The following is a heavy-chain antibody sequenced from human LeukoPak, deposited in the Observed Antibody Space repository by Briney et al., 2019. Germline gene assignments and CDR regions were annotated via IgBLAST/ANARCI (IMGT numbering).Heavy chain of an antibody. D-gene: IGHD2-2*01. CDR3: ATGVPAAMLPYYFDY. CDR2: FDPEDGET. CDR1: GYTLTELS. Sequence: HRASVKVSCKVSGYTLTELSMHWVRQAPGKGLEWMGGFDPEDGETIYAQKFQGRVTMTEDTSTDTAYMELSSLRSEDTAVYYCATGVPAAMLPYYFDYWDQGTLVTVSS. V-gene: IGHV1-24*01. J-gene: IGHJ4*02.